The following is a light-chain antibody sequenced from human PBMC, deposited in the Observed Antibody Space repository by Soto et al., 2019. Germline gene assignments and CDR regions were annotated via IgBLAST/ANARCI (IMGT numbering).Light chain of an antibody. J-gene: IGKJ1*01. CDR1: QCVSSN. V-gene: IGKV3-15*01. Sequence: EIVMTQYPASLCVSPGERATLSCRSSQCVSSNLAWSQHKPSQAPRLLIYGASTRATGIPARFSGSGSGTEFTLTISSLQSEDFAVYYCQQYNNWPRGTFGQGTKVDI. CDR3: QQYNNWPRGT. CDR2: GAS.